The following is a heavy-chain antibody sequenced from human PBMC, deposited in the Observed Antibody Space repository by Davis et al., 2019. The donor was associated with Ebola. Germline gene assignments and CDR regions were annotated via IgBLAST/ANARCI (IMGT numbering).Heavy chain of an antibody. CDR2: ISYDGSNK. V-gene: IGHV3-30*04. Sequence: GGSLRLSCVVSGFTFSSYAMHWVRQAPGKGLEWVAVISYDGSNKYYADSVKGRFTISRDNSKNTLYLQMNSLRVEDTAVYYCAKSRIAAAVLQHFDYWGQGTLVTVSS. CDR1: GFTFSSYA. CDR3: AKSRIAAAVLQHFDY. J-gene: IGHJ4*02. D-gene: IGHD6-13*01.